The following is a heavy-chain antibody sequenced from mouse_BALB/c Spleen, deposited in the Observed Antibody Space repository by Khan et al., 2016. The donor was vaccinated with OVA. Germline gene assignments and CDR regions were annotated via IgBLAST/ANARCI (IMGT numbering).Heavy chain of an antibody. CDR1: GFTFSYYG. J-gene: IGHJ4*01. CDR2: LSNLAYSI. CDR3: ARSWAMDY. V-gene: IGHV5-15*02. Sequence: VELVESGGGLVQPGGSRKLSRAASGFTFSYYGMAWVRQAPGKGPELVAFLSNLAYSIYYADTVTGRFNISRENAKNTLYLEMSSLRAEDTAMYYCARSWAMDYWGQGTSVTVSS.